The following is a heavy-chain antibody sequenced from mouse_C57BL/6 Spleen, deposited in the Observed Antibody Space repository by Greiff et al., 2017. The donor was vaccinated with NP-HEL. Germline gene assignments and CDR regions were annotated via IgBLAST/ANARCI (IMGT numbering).Heavy chain of an antibody. CDR1: GYTFTSYT. CDR2: INPSSGYT. J-gene: IGHJ2*01. V-gene: IGHV1-4*01. CDR3: ARSSSGYLDY. Sequence: VKLMESGAELARPGASVKMSCKASGYTFTSYTMHWVKQRPGQGLEWIGYINPSSGYTKYNQKFKDKATLTADKSSSTAYMQLSSLTSEDSAVYYCARSSSGYLDYWGQGTTLTVSS. D-gene: IGHD3-2*02.